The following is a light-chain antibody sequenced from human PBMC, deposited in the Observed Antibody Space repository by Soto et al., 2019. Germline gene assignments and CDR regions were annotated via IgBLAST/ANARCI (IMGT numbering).Light chain of an antibody. V-gene: IGLV1-47*01. J-gene: IGLJ3*02. CDR1: SSNIGSDY. CDR2: RNN. CDR3: SSYTSSSTRV. Sequence: QSVLTQPPSASGTPGQRVTISCSGSSSNIGSDYVHWYHQLPGTAPKLLIYRNNQRPSGVPDRFSGSKSGTSASLAISGLRSDDEADYYCSSYTSSSTRVFGGGTKLTVL.